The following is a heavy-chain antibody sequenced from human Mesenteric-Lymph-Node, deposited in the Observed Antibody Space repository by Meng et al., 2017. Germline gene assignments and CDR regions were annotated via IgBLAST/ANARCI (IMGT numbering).Heavy chain of an antibody. V-gene: IGHV3-33*01. CDR3: ARDPQYYDFWSGYYQYYYYGMDV. J-gene: IGHJ6*02. D-gene: IGHD3-3*01. CDR1: GFTFSSYG. CDR2: IWYDGSNK. Sequence: GESLKISCAASGFTFSSYGMHWVRQAPGKGLEWVAVIWYDGSNKYYADSVKGRLTISRDNSKNTLYLQMNSLRAEDTAVYYCARDPQYYDFWSGYYQYYYYGMDVWGQGTTVTVSS.